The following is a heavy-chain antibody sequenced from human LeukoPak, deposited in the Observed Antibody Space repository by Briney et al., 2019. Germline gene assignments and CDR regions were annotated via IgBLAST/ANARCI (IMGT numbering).Heavy chain of an antibody. D-gene: IGHD6-13*01. CDR3: AKVKTPYSSSWYYFDY. J-gene: IGHJ4*02. Sequence: GGSLRLSCATSGFTFDDYGMSWVHQAPGKGLEWVSAISGSGGSTYYADSVKGRFTISRDNSKNTLYLQMNSLRAEDTAVYYCAKVKTPYSSSWYYFDYWGQGTLVTVSS. V-gene: IGHV3-23*01. CDR2: ISGSGGST. CDR1: GFTFDDYG.